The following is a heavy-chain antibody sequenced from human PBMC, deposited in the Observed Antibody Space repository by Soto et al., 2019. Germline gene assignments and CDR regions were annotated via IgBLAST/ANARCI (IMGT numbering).Heavy chain of an antibody. J-gene: IGHJ4*02. Sequence: SETLSLTCAVYGGSFSGYYWSWIRQPPGKGLEWIGEINHSGSTNYNPSLKSRVTISVDTSKNQLSLKLSSVTAAATAVYYCAIGPIAVAGPYYFDYWGQGTLVTVSS. CDR2: INHSGST. D-gene: IGHD6-19*01. CDR3: AIGPIAVAGPYYFDY. V-gene: IGHV4-34*01. CDR1: GGSFSGYY.